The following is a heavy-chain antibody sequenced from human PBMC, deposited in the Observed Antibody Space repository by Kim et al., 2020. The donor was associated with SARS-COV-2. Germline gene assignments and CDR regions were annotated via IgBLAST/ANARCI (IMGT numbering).Heavy chain of an antibody. Sequence: GGSLRLSCAASGFTFSDYYMSWIRQALGKGLEWVSYISSSGSTIYYADSVKGRFTISRDNAKNSLYLQLNSLRAEDTAVYYCARSAAAIHYGMDVWGQGTTVTDSS. J-gene: IGHJ6*02. D-gene: IGHD2-2*01. CDR1: GFTFSDYY. V-gene: IGHV3-11*01. CDR3: ARSAAAIHYGMDV. CDR2: ISSSGSTI.